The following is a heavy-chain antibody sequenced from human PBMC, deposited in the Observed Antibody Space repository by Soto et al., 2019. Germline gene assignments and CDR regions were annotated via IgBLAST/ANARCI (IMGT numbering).Heavy chain of an antibody. CDR2: ISSSSSTI. D-gene: IGHD3-22*01. CDR3: ARSITMIAVVTEYYFDY. CDR1: GFTFSSYS. V-gene: IGHV3-48*02. J-gene: IGHJ4*02. Sequence: PGGSLRLSCAASGFTFSSYSMNWVRQAPGKGLEWVSYISSSSSTIYYADSVKGRFTISRDNAKNSLYLQMNSLRDEDTAVYYCARSITMIAVVTEYYFDYWGQGTLVTVSS.